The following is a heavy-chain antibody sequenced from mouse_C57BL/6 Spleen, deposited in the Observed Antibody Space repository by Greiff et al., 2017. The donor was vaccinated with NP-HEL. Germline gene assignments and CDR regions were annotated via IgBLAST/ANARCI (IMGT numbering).Heavy chain of an antibody. CDR2: ISDGGSYT. CDR1: GFTFSSYA. D-gene: IGHD4-1*01. CDR3: ARDWELGRYFDV. J-gene: IGHJ1*03. V-gene: IGHV5-4*01. Sequence: EVKLVESGGGLVKPGGSLKLSCAASGFTFSSYAMSWVRQTPEKRLEWVATISDGGSYTYYPDNVKGRFTISRDNAKNNLYLQMSHLKSEDTAMYYCARDWELGRYFDVWGTGTTVTVSS.